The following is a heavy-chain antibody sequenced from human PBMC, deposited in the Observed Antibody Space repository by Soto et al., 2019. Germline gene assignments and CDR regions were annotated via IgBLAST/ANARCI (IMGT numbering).Heavy chain of an antibody. CDR3: ARLGDITIFGVVKKRGFDY. J-gene: IGHJ4*02. D-gene: IGHD3-3*01. V-gene: IGHV4-4*02. CDR2: IYHSGST. CDR1: GGSISSSNW. Sequence: SETLSLTCAVSGGSISSSNWWSWVRQPPGKGLEWIGEIYHSGSTNYNPSLKSQVTISVDKSKNQFSLKLSSVTAADTAVYYCARLGDITIFGVVKKRGFDYWGQGTLVTVSS.